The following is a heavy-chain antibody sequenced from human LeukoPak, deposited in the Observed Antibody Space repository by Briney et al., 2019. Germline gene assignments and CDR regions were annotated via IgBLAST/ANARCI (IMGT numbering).Heavy chain of an antibody. CDR3: ARDGCSSTSCRQEYYYYMDV. Sequence: GGSLRLSCAASGFTFSSYWKSWVRQPPGQGLERVANIKQNRSEKYYVDSVKGRFTISRDNANNSLYLQMNSLRAEDTAVYYCARDGCSSTSCRQEYYYYMDVWGKGTTVTVSS. CDR2: IKQNRSEK. CDR1: GFTFSSYW. D-gene: IGHD2-2*01. V-gene: IGHV3-7*01. J-gene: IGHJ6*03.